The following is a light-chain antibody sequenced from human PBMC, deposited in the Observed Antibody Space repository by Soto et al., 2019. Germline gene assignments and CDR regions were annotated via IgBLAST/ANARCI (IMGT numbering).Light chain of an antibody. Sequence: EILLAQSPATLSVPAGERVTLSCRASQTIGNKLAWYLQRPGQAPRLLMYGASTRDTDIPARFSGSGSGTEFTLTITSLQSEDFAVYYGQQYNGWSWAFGQGTKVDIK. CDR1: QTIGNK. J-gene: IGKJ1*01. CDR2: GAS. CDR3: QQYNGWSWA. V-gene: IGKV3-15*01.